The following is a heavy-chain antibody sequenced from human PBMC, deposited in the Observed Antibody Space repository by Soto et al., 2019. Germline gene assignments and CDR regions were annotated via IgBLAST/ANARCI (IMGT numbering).Heavy chain of an antibody. CDR2: ISTGGNYV. CDR3: ARDSRIVARPAMGSVGFDP. D-gene: IGHD2-2*01. Sequence: GGSLRLSCATSGVTFSDYSMNWVRQAPGKDLEWISSISTGGNYVYYADSVKGRFTISRDNAKSSLYLQMDSLRAEDTAVYYCARDSRIVARPAMGSVGFDPWGQGTLVTVSS. CDR1: GVTFSDYS. V-gene: IGHV3-21*01. J-gene: IGHJ5*02.